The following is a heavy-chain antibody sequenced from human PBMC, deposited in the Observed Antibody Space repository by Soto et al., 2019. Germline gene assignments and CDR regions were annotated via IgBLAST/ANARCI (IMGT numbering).Heavy chain of an antibody. V-gene: IGHV3-11*01. CDR1: GFTFSDYY. D-gene: IGHD3-22*01. J-gene: IGHJ5*02. CDR2: ISSSGNTI. Sequence: VQLEESGGGVVKTSGSLRIACAASGFTFSDYYMSWVRQAPGKGLEWVSYISSSGNTIYYADSVKGRFTISRDNAKNSVYLQMNSLRAEDTALYFCAKMSSENYYDPVFSWGQGTLVTVSS. CDR3: AKMSSENYYDPVFS.